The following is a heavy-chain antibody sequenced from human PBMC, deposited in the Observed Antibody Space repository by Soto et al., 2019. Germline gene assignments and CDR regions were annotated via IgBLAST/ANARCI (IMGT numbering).Heavy chain of an antibody. Sequence: EVQLVESGGGLVVPGGSLRLSCAASGFSFSNAWMNWVRQTPRKGLEWVGRIRRKTDGGAADHAAPVEGRFIISRDDSKNAVYLQMSSLKTEDTGVDYCTAGGSYSPFDSCGQGTLVTVSS. D-gene: IGHD3-10*01. CDR2: IRRKTDGGAA. CDR3: TAGGSYSPFDS. V-gene: IGHV3-15*07. J-gene: IGHJ4*02. CDR1: GFSFSNAW.